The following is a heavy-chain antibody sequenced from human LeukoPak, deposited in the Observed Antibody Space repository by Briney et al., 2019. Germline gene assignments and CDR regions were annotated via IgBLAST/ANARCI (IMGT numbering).Heavy chain of an antibody. CDR1: GFTFSSYA. J-gene: IGHJ4*02. D-gene: IGHD6-13*01. V-gene: IGHV3-30-3*01. CDR3: ATPRGSSWSIDY. Sequence: GRSLRLSCAASGFTFSSYAMHWVRQAPGKGLEWVAVISYDGSNKYYADSVKGRFTISRDNSKNTLYLQMNSLRAEDTAVYYCATPRGSSWSIDYWGQGTLVTVSS. CDR2: ISYDGSNK.